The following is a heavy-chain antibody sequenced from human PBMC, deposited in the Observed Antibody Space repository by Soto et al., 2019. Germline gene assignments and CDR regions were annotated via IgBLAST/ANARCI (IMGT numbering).Heavy chain of an antibody. CDR1: EFTFSNYA. CDR3: AKNPGYYYDSTGYHFDY. CDR2: ISYGGGTT. D-gene: IGHD3-22*01. V-gene: IGHV3-23*01. J-gene: IGHJ4*02. Sequence: EVQLLESGGGLVQPGGSLRLSCAASEFTFSNYAMSWVRQAPGKGLEWVSAISYGGGTTYYADSVKGRFTISSDNSKHTLSLQMNLLRAEDTAVYYCAKNPGYYYDSTGYHFDYWGQGTLVTGSS.